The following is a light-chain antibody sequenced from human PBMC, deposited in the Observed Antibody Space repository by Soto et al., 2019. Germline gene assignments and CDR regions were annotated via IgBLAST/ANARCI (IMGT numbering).Light chain of an antibody. CDR2: GAS. J-gene: IGKJ1*01. CDR3: QQYDNSRRT. CDR1: QSVNSNY. V-gene: IGKV3-20*01. Sequence: EIVLTQSPGTLSLSPGERATLSCRASQSVNSNYLAWYQQKPGQGPRLLMYGASSRATGIPDRFSGSGSGTDLTLTISRLEPEDFAVYYCQQYDNSRRTFGQGTKVEIK.